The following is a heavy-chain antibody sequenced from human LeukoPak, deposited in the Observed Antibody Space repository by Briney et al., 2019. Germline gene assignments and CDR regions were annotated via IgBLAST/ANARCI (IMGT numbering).Heavy chain of an antibody. D-gene: IGHD2-15*01. CDR3: ARASSQYCSGGSCLVHYMDV. CDR1: AFTFSAFG. CDR2: IKQDGSEK. Sequence: GGSLRLSCAASAFTFSAFGMHWVRQAPGKGLEWVANIKQDGSEKYYVDSVKGRFTISRDNAKNSLYLQMNSLRAEDTAVYYCARASSQYCSGGSCLVHYMDVWGKGTTVTISS. V-gene: IGHV3-7*01. J-gene: IGHJ6*03.